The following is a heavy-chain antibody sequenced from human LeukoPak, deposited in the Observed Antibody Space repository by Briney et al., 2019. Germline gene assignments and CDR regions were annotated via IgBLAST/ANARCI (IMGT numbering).Heavy chain of an antibody. V-gene: IGHV1-8*01. J-gene: IGHJ3*02. CDR3: ARYSPQRPNSFDI. CDR1: GYTFTNYD. D-gene: IGHD2-15*01. Sequence: GASVKVSCKASGYTFTNYDINWVRQATGQGLEWMGWVNANNGKTGYAQKFQGRVTVTRDTSIDTAYMELSRLRFEDTAIYYCARYSPQRPNSFDIWGQGTVVTVSS. CDR2: VNANNGKT.